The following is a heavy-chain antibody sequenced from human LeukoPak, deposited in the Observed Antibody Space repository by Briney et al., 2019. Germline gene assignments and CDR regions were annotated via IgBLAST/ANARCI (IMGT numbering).Heavy chain of an antibody. CDR3: ARARRARQQLVPILLWFDP. V-gene: IGHV1-8*01. CDR2: MNPNSGNT. J-gene: IGHJ5*02. Sequence: ASVKVSCKASGYTFTSYDINWVRQATGQGLEWMGWMNPNSGNTGYAQKFQGRVTMTRNTSISTAYMELSSLRSEDTAVYYCARARRARQQLVPILLWFDPWGQGTLVTVSS. D-gene: IGHD6-13*01. CDR1: GYTFTSYD.